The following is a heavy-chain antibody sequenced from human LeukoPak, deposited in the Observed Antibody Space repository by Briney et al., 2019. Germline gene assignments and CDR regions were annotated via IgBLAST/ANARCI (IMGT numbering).Heavy chain of an antibody. CDR2: IYYRGST. Sequence: PSETLSLTCTVSGGSISSYYWSSIRQPPGEGLECIGHIYYRGSTNYNPSLKSRVTISVDTSKNQFSLKLSSVTAADTAVYYCARLEMTDTFDYWGQGTLVTVSS. CDR3: ARLEMTDTFDY. CDR1: GGSISSYY. V-gene: IGHV4-59*08. J-gene: IGHJ4*02.